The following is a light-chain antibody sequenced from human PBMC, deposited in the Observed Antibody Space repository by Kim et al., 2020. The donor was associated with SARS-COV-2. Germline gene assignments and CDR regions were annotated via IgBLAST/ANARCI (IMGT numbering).Light chain of an antibody. Sequence: KTVSLSRSRSSGSIASHGEQEYHQRPRSSPTTLIYVDNQGRSRVPDRFSGSSDSSSNSASLSISGLKTEDEADYYCQSYDSSNQVFGGGTQLTVL. V-gene: IGLV6-57*01. J-gene: IGLJ3*02. CDR2: VDN. CDR3: QSYDSSNQV. CDR1: SGSIASHG.